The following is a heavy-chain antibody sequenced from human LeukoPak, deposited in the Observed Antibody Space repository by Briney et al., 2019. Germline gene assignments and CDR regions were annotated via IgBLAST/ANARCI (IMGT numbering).Heavy chain of an antibody. V-gene: IGHV4-34*01. CDR1: GGSFSGYY. CDR3: AKGVDYYDSSGYPL. D-gene: IGHD3-22*01. Sequence: SETLSLTCAVYGGSFSGYYWSWIRQPPGKGLEWIGEINHSGSTNYNPSLKSRVTISVDTSKNQFSLKLSSVTAADTAVYYCAKGVDYYDSSGYPLWGQGTLVTVSS. CDR2: INHSGST. J-gene: IGHJ4*02.